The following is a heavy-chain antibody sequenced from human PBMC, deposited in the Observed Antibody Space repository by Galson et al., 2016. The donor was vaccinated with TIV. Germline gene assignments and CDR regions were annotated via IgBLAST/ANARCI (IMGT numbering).Heavy chain of an antibody. CDR3: ARFLKLGTIDY. CDR2: ISSTASTT. CDR1: GFTFGAYA. V-gene: IGHV3-23*01. J-gene: IGHJ4*01. D-gene: IGHD7-27*01. Sequence: SLRLSCAASGFTFGAYAMNWVRQAPGKGLEWVSTISSTASTTYYADSVKGRFTISRDNSKNTLYLQMDSLRAEDMAIYYCARFLKLGTIDYWGHGTMVTVSS.